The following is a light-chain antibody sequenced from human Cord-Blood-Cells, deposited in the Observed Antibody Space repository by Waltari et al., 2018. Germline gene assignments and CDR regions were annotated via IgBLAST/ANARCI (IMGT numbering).Light chain of an antibody. J-gene: IGKJ4*01. V-gene: IGKV1-5*01. Sequence: DIQMTQSPSTLSASVGDRVTITCRASPSISSWLAWYQQKPGKAPKLLIYDASSLESGVPSRFSGSGSGTEFTLTISSLQPDDFATYYCQQYNSSPRTFGGGTKVEIK. CDR2: DAS. CDR1: PSISSW. CDR3: QQYNSSPRT.